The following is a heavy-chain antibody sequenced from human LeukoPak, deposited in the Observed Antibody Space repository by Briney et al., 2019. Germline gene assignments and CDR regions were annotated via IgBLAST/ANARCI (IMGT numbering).Heavy chain of an antibody. Sequence: GGSLRLSCAASGFTFGEYGMSWVRQTPGKGLEWVSGIDWNGGSTGYADSVKGRFTISRNNAKNSLYLQMNSLRDYDTAVYYWARQAMIVVANPAFDYWGQGTLVTVSS. CDR1: GFTFGEYG. CDR3: ARQAMIVVANPAFDY. D-gene: IGHD3-22*01. V-gene: IGHV3-20*04. CDR2: IDWNGGST. J-gene: IGHJ4*02.